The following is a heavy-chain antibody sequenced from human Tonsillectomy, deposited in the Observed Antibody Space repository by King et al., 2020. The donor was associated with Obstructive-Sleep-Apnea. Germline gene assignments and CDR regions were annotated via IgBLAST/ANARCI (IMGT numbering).Heavy chain of an antibody. J-gene: IGHJ6*02. Sequence: QLVQSGAEVKKPGSSVKVSCKTSGGTFSNDAISWVRQAPGQGLEWMGGIIPIVGTPKYAQTFQDRLTITADKSTSTAYMELSGLSSEDTAVYYCATTTMATFFYYYGLDFWGQGTAVIVSS. CDR2: IIPIVGTP. V-gene: IGHV1-69*14. D-gene: IGHD5-18*01. CDR1: GGTFSNDA. CDR3: ATTTMATFFYYYGLDF.